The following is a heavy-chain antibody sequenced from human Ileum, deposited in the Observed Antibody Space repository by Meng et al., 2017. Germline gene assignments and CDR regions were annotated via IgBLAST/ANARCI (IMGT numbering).Heavy chain of an antibody. Sequence: QAQLQESGPGLVKPSGTLTLTCAVSGGSISSSIWWSWVRQPPEKGLEWIGEIHHSGTTNYSPSLKSRLTIAVDKSKNQFSLKLQSVTAADTDVYFCARGVVSGSHYNTNWGQGILVTVSS. J-gene: IGHJ4*02. CDR2: IHHSGTT. CDR3: ARGVVSGSHYNTN. D-gene: IGHD3-10*01. CDR1: GGSISSSIW. V-gene: IGHV4-4*02.